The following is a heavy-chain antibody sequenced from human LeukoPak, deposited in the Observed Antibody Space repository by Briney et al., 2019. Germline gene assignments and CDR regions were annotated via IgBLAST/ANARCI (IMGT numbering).Heavy chain of an antibody. Sequence: GGSLRLSCAASGFTFSIYWMHWVRQAPGKGLVWVSPINSDGTITNYANSVKGRFTISRDNAKNTLYLQMNSLRAEDTAVYYCARDSRYGSGDYWGQGTLVTVSS. CDR3: ARDSRYGSGDY. D-gene: IGHD3-3*01. J-gene: IGHJ4*02. V-gene: IGHV3-74*01. CDR1: GFTFSIYW. CDR2: INSDGTIT.